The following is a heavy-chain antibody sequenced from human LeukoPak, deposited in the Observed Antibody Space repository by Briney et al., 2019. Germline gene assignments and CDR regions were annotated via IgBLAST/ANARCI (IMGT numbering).Heavy chain of an antibody. D-gene: IGHD3-10*01. CDR2: IYYSGST. Sequence: SETLSLTCTVSGGSISSYYWSWIRQPPGKGLEWIGYIYYSGSTNYNPSLKSRVTISVDTSKNQFSLKLSSVTAADTAVYYCARDYGSGSYYNFHDAFDIWGLGTMVTVSS. CDR3: ARDYGSGSYYNFHDAFDI. J-gene: IGHJ3*02. V-gene: IGHV4-59*01. CDR1: GGSISSYY.